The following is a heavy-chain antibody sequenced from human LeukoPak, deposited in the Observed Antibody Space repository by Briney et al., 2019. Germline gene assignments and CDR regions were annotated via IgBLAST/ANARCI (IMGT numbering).Heavy chain of an antibody. CDR3: ARDRSPTYYYDSSGQPLY. J-gene: IGHJ4*02. Sequence: PGGSLRLCCAASGFTFSTYWMSWVRQAPGKGLEWVANIHQDGNEKYYVDAVKGRFTISRDNAKNSLYLQMNSLRAEDTAVYYCARDRSPTYYYDSSGQPLYWGQGTLVTVSS. D-gene: IGHD3-22*01. V-gene: IGHV3-7*01. CDR2: IHQDGNEK. CDR1: GFTFSTYW.